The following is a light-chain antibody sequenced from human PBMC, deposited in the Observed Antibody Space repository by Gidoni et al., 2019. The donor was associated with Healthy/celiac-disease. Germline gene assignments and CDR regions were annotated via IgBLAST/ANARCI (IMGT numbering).Light chain of an antibody. CDR2: DAS. CDR1: QSVSSSY. V-gene: IGKV3D-20*01. J-gene: IGKJ5*01. Sequence: EIVLTQSPATLSLSPGERATLSCGASQSVSSSYVAWYQQKPGLAPRLLIYDASSRAPGIPDRFSCSGSGTDFTLTISRLEPEDFAVYYCQQYGSSPRITFXQXTRLXIK. CDR3: QQYGSSPRIT.